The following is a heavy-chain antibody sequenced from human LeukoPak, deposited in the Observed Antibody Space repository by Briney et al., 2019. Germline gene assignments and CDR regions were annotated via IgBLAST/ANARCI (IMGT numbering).Heavy chain of an antibody. V-gene: IGHV4-34*01. CDR2: INHSGSA. J-gene: IGHJ4*02. D-gene: IGHD6-19*01. CDR3: ARRWLVRPQSNYFDY. Sequence: SETLSLTCAVYGGSFSGYYWSWIRQPPGKGLEWIGEINHSGSANYNPSLKSRVTISVDTSKNQFSLKLSSVTAADTAVYYCARRWLVRPQSNYFDYWGQGTLVTVSS. CDR1: GGSFSGYY.